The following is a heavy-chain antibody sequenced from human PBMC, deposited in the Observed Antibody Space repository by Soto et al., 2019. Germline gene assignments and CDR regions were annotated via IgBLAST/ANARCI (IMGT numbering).Heavy chain of an antibody. J-gene: IGHJ5*02. CDR2: IIPIFGTA. CDR3: ANSQYYYDSSGYSPLNWFDP. D-gene: IGHD3-22*01. CDR1: GGTFSSYA. Sequence: SVKVSCKASGGTFSSYAISWVREAPGQGLEWMGGIIPIFGTANYAQKFQGRVTITADKSTSTAYMELSSLRSEDTAVYYCANSQYYYDSSGYSPLNWFDPWGQGTLVTVSS. V-gene: IGHV1-69*06.